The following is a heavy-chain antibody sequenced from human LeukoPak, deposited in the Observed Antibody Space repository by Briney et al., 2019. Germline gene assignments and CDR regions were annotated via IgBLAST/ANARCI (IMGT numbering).Heavy chain of an antibody. D-gene: IGHD6-19*01. CDR3: ARAVAGYY. J-gene: IGHJ4*02. Sequence: PGRSLRLSCAASGFTFSSYAMHWVRQAPGKGLEWVAVISYDGSNKYYADSVKGRFTISRDNSKNTLYLQMNSLRAEDTAVYYCARAVAGYYWGQGTLVTVSS. CDR2: ISYDGSNK. CDR1: GFTFSSYA. V-gene: IGHV3-30-3*01.